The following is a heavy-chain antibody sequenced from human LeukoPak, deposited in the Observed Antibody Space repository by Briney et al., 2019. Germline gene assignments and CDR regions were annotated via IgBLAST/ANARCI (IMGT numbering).Heavy chain of an antibody. CDR1: GFTFSSYS. CDR3: ARDVGATTRGAFDY. Sequence: GGSLGLSCAASGFTFSSYSMNWVRQAPGKGLEWVSSISSSSSYIYYADSVKGRFTISRDNAKNSLYLQMNSLRAEDTAVYYCARDVGATTRGAFDYWGQGTLVTVSS. D-gene: IGHD1-26*01. V-gene: IGHV3-21*01. J-gene: IGHJ4*02. CDR2: ISSSSSYI.